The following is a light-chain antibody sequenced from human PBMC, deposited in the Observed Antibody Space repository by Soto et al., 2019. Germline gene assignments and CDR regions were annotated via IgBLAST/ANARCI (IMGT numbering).Light chain of an antibody. Sequence: EIVLTQSPGTLSLSPGERATLSCRASQSVSGKYLAWYQQKPRQSPRLLIYGSSDRATGSPDRFCGSGSATDFTLHITRMEPEDVAVYYCQQYGSSPQYTFGQGPKLEIK. J-gene: IGKJ2*01. CDR3: QQYGSSPQYT. CDR2: GSS. V-gene: IGKV3-20*01. CDR1: QSVSGKY.